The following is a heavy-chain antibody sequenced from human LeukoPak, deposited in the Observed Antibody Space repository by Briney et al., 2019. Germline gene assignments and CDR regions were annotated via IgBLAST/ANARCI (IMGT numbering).Heavy chain of an antibody. CDR2: INPSGAGT. CDR3: AREEDGGYFHS. CDR1: GYTFTSYY. J-gene: IGHJ4*02. Sequence: ASVKVSCKASGYTFTSYYIHWVRQAPGQGLEWMGRINPSGAGTHYAQKSQGRVTVTRDTSTSTVYMELNSLRSDDTAVYYCAREEDGGYFHSWGQGTLVTVSS. V-gene: IGHV1-46*01. D-gene: IGHD2-15*01.